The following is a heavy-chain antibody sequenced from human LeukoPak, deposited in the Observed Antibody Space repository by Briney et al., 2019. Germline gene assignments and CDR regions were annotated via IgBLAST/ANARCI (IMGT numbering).Heavy chain of an antibody. CDR2: SNPNSGGT. Sequence: ASVKVSCKASGYTFTGYYMHWVRQAPGQGLEWMGWSNPNSGGTNYGQKFQGRVHMTRDTSISTAYMELSRLRSDDTAVYYCARGNYYDSSGYYYWGQGTLVTVSS. CDR1: GYTFTGYY. D-gene: IGHD3-22*01. CDR3: ARGNYYDSSGYYY. J-gene: IGHJ4*02. V-gene: IGHV1-2*02.